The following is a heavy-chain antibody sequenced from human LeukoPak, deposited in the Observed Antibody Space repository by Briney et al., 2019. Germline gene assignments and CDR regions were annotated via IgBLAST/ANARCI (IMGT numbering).Heavy chain of an antibody. CDR1: GGSFSGYY. D-gene: IGHD3-22*01. V-gene: IGHV4-34*01. CDR3: ARIEPDAFDI. J-gene: IGHJ3*02. Sequence: PSETLSLTCAVYGGSFSGYYWSWIRQPPGKGLEWIGEINHSGSTNYNPSLKSRVTISVDTSKNQFSLKLSSVTAADTAVYYCARIEPDAFDIWGQGTMVTVSS. CDR2: INHSGST.